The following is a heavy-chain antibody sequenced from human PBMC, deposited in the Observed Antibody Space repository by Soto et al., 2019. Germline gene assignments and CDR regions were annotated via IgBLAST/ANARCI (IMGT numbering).Heavy chain of an antibody. CDR3: ARGRASGSYSILDY. CDR2: INPNSGNI. V-gene: IGHV1-8*01. Sequence: ASVKVSCKASGNTSTSYDINWVRQATGHGLEWMGWINPNSGNIGYAQTFQGRVTMTRDTAIRTAYMEVSRLRSDDTAVYYCARGRASGSYSILDYWGQGTLVTVSS. D-gene: IGHD3-10*01. J-gene: IGHJ4*02. CDR1: GNTSTSYD.